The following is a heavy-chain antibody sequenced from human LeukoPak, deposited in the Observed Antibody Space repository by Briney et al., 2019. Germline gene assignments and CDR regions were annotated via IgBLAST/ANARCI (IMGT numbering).Heavy chain of an antibody. Sequence: RSSQTLSLTCAVYGGSFSGYYWSWIRQPPGKGLEWIGEIIHSGSTNYNPSLKSRVTISVDTSKNQFSLKLSSVTGADTAVYYCARAPCGGDCYSDYWGQGTLVTVSS. J-gene: IGHJ4*02. CDR2: IIHSGST. D-gene: IGHD2-21*02. V-gene: IGHV4-34*12. CDR3: ARAPCGGDCYSDY. CDR1: GGSFSGYY.